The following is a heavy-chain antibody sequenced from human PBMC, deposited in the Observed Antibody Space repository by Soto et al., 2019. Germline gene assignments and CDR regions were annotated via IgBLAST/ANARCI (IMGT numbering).Heavy chain of an antibody. Sequence: GASVKVSCKASGGTFSSYTISWVRQAPGQGLEWMGRIIPILGIANYAQKFQGRVTITADKSTSTAYMELSSLRSEDTAVYYCARDSFPPQYSGYVKASLATPFDYWGQGTLVTVSS. V-gene: IGHV1-69*04. D-gene: IGHD5-12*01. J-gene: IGHJ4*02. CDR3: ARDSFPPQYSGYVKASLATPFDY. CDR2: IIPILGIA. CDR1: GGTFSSYT.